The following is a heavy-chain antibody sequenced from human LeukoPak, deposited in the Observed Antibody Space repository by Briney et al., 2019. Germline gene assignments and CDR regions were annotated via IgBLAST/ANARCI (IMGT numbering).Heavy chain of an antibody. CDR1: GCTVSSNY. CDR3: ARDPGLGYFDY. D-gene: IGHD6-19*01. CDR2: IYSGGST. V-gene: IGHV3-53*04. Sequence: GGSLRLSCAASGCTVSSNYMSWVRQAPGKGLEWVSVIYSGGSTYYADSVKGRFTISRHNSKNTLYLQMNSLRAEDTAVYYCARDPGLGYFDYWGQGTLVTVSS. J-gene: IGHJ4*02.